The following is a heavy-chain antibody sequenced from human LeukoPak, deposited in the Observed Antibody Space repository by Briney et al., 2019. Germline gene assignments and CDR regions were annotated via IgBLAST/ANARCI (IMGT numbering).Heavy chain of an antibody. D-gene: IGHD6-19*01. CDR2: GRGSGGST. CDR1: GFTFSSYA. V-gene: IGHV3-23*01. CDR3: AKDSLVGGWLVGNSFDS. Sequence: GGSLRLSCAASGFTFSSYAMSWVRQAPGKGLEWVSAGRGSGGSTYYADSVKGRFTISRDNSKNTLFLQMNSLRAEDTAVYYCAKDSLVGGWLVGNSFDSWGQGTLVTVSS. J-gene: IGHJ4*02.